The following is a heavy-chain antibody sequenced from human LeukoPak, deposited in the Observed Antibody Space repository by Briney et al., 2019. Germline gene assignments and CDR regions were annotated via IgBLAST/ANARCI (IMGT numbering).Heavy chain of an antibody. CDR1: GGSISSGDYY. CDR3: ARAPRHTNSWYYFDY. D-gene: IGHD2-2*01. J-gene: IGHJ4*02. CDR2: IYYSGDT. V-gene: IGHV4-31*02. Sequence: PSETLSLTCTVSGGSISSGDYYWSWIRQHPGKGLEWIGYIYYSGDTYYNPSLKSRVTISMDTSGNQFSLKLSSVAAADTAVYYCARAPRHTNSWYYFDYWGQGTLVSVSS.